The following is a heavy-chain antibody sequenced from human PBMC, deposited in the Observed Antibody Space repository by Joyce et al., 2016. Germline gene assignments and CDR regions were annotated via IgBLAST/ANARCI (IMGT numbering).Heavy chain of an antibody. J-gene: IGHJ4*02. CDR1: GFTFSRYR. V-gene: IGHV3-21*01. CDR3: ARTDYSCSGGSCSLTKFDY. CDR2: ISSSSSDI. Sequence: EVQLVESGGGLVKPGGSLRLSCAASGFTFSRYRMNWVRQAPGKGLEWVSSISSSSSDISYADSGKGRFTISRDNAKKALYLQINSLRAEDTAVYYCARTDYSCSGGSCSLTKFDYWGQGTLVTVSS. D-gene: IGHD2-15*01.